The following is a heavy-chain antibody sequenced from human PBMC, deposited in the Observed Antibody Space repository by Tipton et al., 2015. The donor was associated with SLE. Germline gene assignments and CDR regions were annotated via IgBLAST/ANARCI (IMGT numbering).Heavy chain of an antibody. CDR2: VYQSGTT. J-gene: IGHJ4*02. CDR3: ARLGVGCANCWYYFDH. CDR1: GFTFDDYG. V-gene: IGHV4-59*01. D-gene: IGHD2-21*01. Sequence: LRLSCEASGFTFDDYGMSWVRQAPGKGLEWLGDVYQSGTTNSNPSLKSRVTISVDTSKNQFSLKLSSVTAADTAVYYCARLGVGCANCWYYFDHWGQGALVTVSS.